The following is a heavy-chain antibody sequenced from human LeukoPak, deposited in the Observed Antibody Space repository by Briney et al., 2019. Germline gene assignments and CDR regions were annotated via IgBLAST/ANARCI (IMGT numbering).Heavy chain of an antibody. CDR2: ISYDGSNK. J-gene: IGHJ4*02. V-gene: IGHV3-30*18. CDR1: GFTFNNYV. D-gene: IGHD2-21*02. CDR3: AKDFEGFCGGDCYSMDF. Sequence: PGGSLRLSCAASGFTFNNYVMHWVRQAPGKGLEWVALISYDGSNKYYADSVRGRFTIPRDNSKNTLYLQMNSLRPEDTAVYYCAKDFEGFCGGDCYSMDFWGQGTLATVSS.